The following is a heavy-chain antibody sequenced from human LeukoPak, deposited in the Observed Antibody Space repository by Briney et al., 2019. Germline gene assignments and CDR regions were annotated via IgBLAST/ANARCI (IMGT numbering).Heavy chain of an antibody. CDR3: ARVYAIAAAVDV. CDR1: GYTFTSYD. D-gene: IGHD6-13*01. Sequence: ASVKVSCKASGYTFTSYDINWVRQATGQGLEWMGWMNPNSGNTGYAQKFQGRVTMTRNTSISTAYMELSSLRSEDTAVYYCARVYAIAAAVDVWGQGTTVTVSS. V-gene: IGHV1-8*01. J-gene: IGHJ6*02. CDR2: MNPNSGNT.